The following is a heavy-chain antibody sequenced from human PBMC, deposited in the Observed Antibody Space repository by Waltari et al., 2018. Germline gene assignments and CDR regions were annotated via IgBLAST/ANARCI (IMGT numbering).Heavy chain of an antibody. CDR1: GYPISSGYY. D-gene: IGHD1-26*01. CDR3: ARGSFDSDSYFDV. V-gene: IGHV4-38-2*01. Sequence: QVQLQESGPGLGKPSETLSLTCAVSGYPISSGYYWGWFRHPPGKGLAWIGGYNYYGTTYYSPSLKSRVTISVDTSKNQFSLKVTSLTAADTAIYYCARGSFDSDSYFDVWGRGTLVTVSS. CDR2: YNYYGTT. J-gene: IGHJ2*01.